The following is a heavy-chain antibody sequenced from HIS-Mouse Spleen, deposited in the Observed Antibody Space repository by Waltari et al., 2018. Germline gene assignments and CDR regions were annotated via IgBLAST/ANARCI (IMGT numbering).Heavy chain of an antibody. CDR2: IVYSWST. D-gene: IGHD6-13*01. CDR1: GGSISRSRYY. Sequence: QLQLQESGPGLVTPSETLSLTCTVTGGSISRSRYYWRWIRPPPGKGLECIGSIVYSWSTYYNPSLKSRVTISVDTSKNQFSLKLSSVTAADTAVYYCAREIPYSSSWYDWYFDLWGRGTLVTVSS. CDR3: AREIPYSSSWYDWYFDL. V-gene: IGHV4-39*07. J-gene: IGHJ2*01.